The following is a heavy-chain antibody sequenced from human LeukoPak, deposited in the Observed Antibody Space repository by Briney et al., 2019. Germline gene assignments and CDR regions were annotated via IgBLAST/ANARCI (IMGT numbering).Heavy chain of an antibody. CDR1: GGSVSSGSYY. CDR3: ARDTVTTDETFDY. CDR2: IYYSGST. J-gene: IGHJ4*02. Sequence: PSETLSLTCTVSGGSVSSGSYYWSWIRQPPGKGLEWIGYIYYSGSTNYNPSLKSRVTISVDTSKNQFSLKLSSVTAADTAVYYCARDTVTTDETFDYWGQGTQVTVSS. D-gene: IGHD4-17*01. V-gene: IGHV4-61*01.